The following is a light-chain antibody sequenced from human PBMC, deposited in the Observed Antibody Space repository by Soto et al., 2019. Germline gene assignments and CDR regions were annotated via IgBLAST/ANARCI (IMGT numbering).Light chain of an antibody. J-gene: IGKJ1*01. Sequence: ASQRTQYPSSLSASVGDRVTTTCLASRDIGSCLSWYQQKPGKAPTLLIYAASNLQSGVPSRFRGSRSGTEFTLTVSSLQPEDFATYYCLQDHDDSWTFGQGTMVAIK. CDR3: LQDHDDSWT. CDR1: RDIGSC. V-gene: IGKV1-6*01. CDR2: AAS.